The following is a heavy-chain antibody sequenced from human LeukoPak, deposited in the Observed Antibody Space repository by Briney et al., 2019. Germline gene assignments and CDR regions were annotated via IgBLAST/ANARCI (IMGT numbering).Heavy chain of an antibody. CDR1: GGSISSSNYY. Sequence: TSETLSLTCIVSGGSISSSNYYWGWIRQSPGKGLEWIGSIYSRGSTYYNPSLKSRVIVSSDMSKNQFSLMLSSVTAADTAVYYCARGVVIAPQTFDYWGQGTLVTVSS. D-gene: IGHD2-21*01. CDR2: IYSRGST. J-gene: IGHJ4*02. CDR3: ARGVVIAPQTFDY. V-gene: IGHV4-39*07.